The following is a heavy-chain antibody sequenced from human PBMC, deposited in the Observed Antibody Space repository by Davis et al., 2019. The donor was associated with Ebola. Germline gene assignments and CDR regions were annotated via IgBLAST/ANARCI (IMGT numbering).Heavy chain of an antibody. CDR1: GFTFSSYW. V-gene: IGHV3-74*01. Sequence: HTGGSLRLSCAASGFTFSSYWMHWVRQAPGKGLVWVSRINSDGSSTSYADSVKGRFTISRDNSKNTLYLQMNSLRAEDTAVYYCARSRCSGGSCNWFDPWGQGTLVTVSS. CDR3: ARSRCSGGSCNWFDP. D-gene: IGHD2-15*01. CDR2: INSDGSST. J-gene: IGHJ5*02.